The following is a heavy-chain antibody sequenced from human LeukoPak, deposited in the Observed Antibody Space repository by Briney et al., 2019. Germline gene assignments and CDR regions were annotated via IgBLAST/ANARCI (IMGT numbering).Heavy chain of an antibody. J-gene: IGHJ4*02. CDR1: GFTSSSYG. D-gene: IGHD3-22*01. V-gene: IGHV3-23*01. CDR2: ISGSGGST. Sequence: GGTLRLSCAASGFTSSSYGMSWVRQAPGKGLEWVSAISGSGGSTYYADSVKGRFTISRDNSKNTLYLQMHSLRPEDTSVYYCAKGTSGSSDWGQGTLVTVSS. CDR3: AKGTSGSSD.